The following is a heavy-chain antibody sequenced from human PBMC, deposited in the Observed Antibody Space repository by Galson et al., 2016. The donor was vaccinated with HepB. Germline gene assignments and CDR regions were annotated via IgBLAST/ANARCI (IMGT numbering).Heavy chain of an antibody. D-gene: IGHD1-7*01. CDR2: ISGNGDTT. V-gene: IGHV3-23*01. J-gene: IGHJ4*02. CDR1: GFTFSSLD. Sequence: SLRLSCAASGFTFSSLDMSWVRQAPGKGLEWVSAISGNGDTTYYADSVKGRFTISRDNSKNTLFLQMNSLRAEDTAVYYCAKDLGSGTTPSPDYWGQGTLVTVSS. CDR3: AKDLGSGTTPSPDY.